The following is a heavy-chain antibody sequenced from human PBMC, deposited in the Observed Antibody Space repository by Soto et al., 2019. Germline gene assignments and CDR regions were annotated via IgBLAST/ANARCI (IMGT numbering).Heavy chain of an antibody. D-gene: IGHD3-10*01. Sequence: TLSLTCTVSGGSISSSSYYWGWIRQPPGKGLEWIGSIYHSGSTNYNPSLKSRVTISVDKSKNQFSLKLSSVTAADTAVYYCARDTMVRGATYYYYGMDVWGQGTTVTVSS. CDR3: ARDTMVRGATYYYYGMDV. V-gene: IGHV4-39*07. CDR2: IYHSGST. J-gene: IGHJ6*02. CDR1: GGSISSSSYY.